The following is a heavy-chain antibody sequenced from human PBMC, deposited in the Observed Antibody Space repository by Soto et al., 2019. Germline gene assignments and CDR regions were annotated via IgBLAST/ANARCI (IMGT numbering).Heavy chain of an antibody. CDR2: ISAYNGNT. CDR1: GYTFTSYG. Sequence: ASVKVSCKASGYTFTSYGISWVRQAPGQGLEWMGWISAYNGNTNYAQKLQGRVTMTTDTSTSTAYMELRSLRSDDAAVYYCTRLPRHPLPPFDFWGQGTLVTVSS. J-gene: IGHJ4*02. V-gene: IGHV1-18*01. CDR3: TRLPRHPLPPFDF.